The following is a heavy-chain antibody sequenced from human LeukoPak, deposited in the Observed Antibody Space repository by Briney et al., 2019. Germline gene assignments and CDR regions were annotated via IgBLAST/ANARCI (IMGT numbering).Heavy chain of an antibody. Sequence: PGGSLRLSCAASGFTFSSYAMICVRQAPGKVLEWVSAISGSGGSTYYADSVKGRFTISRDNSKNTLYLQMNSLRAEDTAVYYCAKDKSGSYYGDYFDYWGQGTLVTVSS. J-gene: IGHJ4*02. CDR1: GFTFSSYA. CDR2: ISGSGGST. V-gene: IGHV3-23*01. D-gene: IGHD1-26*01. CDR3: AKDKSGSYYGDYFDY.